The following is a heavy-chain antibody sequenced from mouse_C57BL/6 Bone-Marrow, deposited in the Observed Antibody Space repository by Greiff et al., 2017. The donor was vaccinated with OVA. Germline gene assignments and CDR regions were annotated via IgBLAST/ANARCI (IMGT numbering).Heavy chain of an antibody. D-gene: IGHD1-1*01. CDR2: IYPRDGST. V-gene: IGHV1-78*01. CDR3: ARPLFYYGSPFAY. Sequence: VQLQQSDAELVKPGASVKISCKVSGYTFTDHTIHWMKQRPEQGLEWIGYIYPRDGSTKYNEKFKGRATLTADKSSSTAYMQLNSLTSEDSAVYFCARPLFYYGSPFAYWGQGTLVTVSA. CDR1: GYTFTDHT. J-gene: IGHJ3*01.